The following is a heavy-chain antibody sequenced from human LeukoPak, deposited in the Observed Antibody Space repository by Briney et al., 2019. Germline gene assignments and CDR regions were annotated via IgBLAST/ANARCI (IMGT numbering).Heavy chain of an antibody. J-gene: IGHJ5*02. CDR2: ISAYNGNT. V-gene: IGHV1-18*01. Sequence: PGASVKVSCKASGYTFTSYGISWVRQAPGQGLEWMGWISAYNGNTNYAQKLQGRVTMTTDTSTSTAYMELRSLRSDDTAVYYCARDGCSSTSCYTFIQRHLKFDPWGQGTLVTVSS. CDR3: ARDGCSSTSCYTFIQRHLKFDP. D-gene: IGHD2-2*02. CDR1: GYTFTSYG.